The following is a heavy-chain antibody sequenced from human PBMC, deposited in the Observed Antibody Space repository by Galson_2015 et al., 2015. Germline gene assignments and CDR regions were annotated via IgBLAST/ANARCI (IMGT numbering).Heavy chain of an antibody. CDR2: ISNSGTTI. V-gene: IGHV3-11*04. CDR1: GFTFSNAW. J-gene: IGHJ3*01. D-gene: IGHD5-12*01. CDR3: ASFDYDYRAFDL. Sequence: SLRLSCAASGFTFSNAWMSWVRQAPGKGLEWLSYISNSGTTISYADSVKGRFTISRDNAKNSLYLQMNSLRAEDTAVYYCASFDYDYRAFDLWGQGTLVSVSS.